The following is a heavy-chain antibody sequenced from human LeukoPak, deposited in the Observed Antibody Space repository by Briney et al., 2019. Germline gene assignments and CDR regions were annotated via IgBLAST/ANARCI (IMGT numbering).Heavy chain of an antibody. CDR1: GGSISSYY. CDR2: IYYSGST. CDR3: ARDRPLSD. V-gene: IGHV4-59*12. J-gene: IGHJ4*02. Sequence: SETLSLTCTVSGGSISSYYWSWIRQPPGKGLEWIGYIYYSGSTNYNPSLKSRVTISVDTSKNQFSLKLSSVTAADTAVYYCARDRPLSDWGQGTLVTVSS.